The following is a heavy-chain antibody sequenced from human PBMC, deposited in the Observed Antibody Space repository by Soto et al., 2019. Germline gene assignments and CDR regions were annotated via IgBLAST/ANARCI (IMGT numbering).Heavy chain of an antibody. D-gene: IGHD2-21*02. CDR2: INRNGGST. J-gene: IGHJ4*02. CDR1: GFTFSSYA. CDR3: ARGGSDYYFDY. Sequence: EGSLRLSCAASGFTFSSYAMHWVRQAPGKGLEYVSTINRNGGSTYYANSVKGRFTISRDNSKNTLYLQMGSLRAEDMAVYYCARGGSDYYFDYWGQGNLVTVSS. V-gene: IGHV3-64*01.